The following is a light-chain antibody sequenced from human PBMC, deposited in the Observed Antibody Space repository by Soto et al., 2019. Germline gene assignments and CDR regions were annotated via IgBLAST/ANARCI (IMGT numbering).Light chain of an antibody. Sequence: QSVLTQPASVSGSPGQSITISCTGTSSDVGGYNYVSWYQQHPGNAPRLMIYEVNNRPSGVPNRFSGSKSGNTASLTISGLQAEDEADYYCSSKTSSRTPFVFGTGTKVTGL. CDR1: SSDVGGYNY. J-gene: IGLJ1*01. CDR3: SSKTSSRTPFV. CDR2: EVN. V-gene: IGLV2-14*01.